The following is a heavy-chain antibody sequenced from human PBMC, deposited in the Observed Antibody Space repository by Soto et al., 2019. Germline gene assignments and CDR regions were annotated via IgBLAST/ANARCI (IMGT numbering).Heavy chain of an antibody. J-gene: IGHJ3*01. D-gene: IGHD2-2*01. V-gene: IGHV1-69*08. CDR1: GITFRSYS. CDR3: ARSPVRDCTSTSCPAFDL. Sequence: QVQLVQSGAEVKKPGSSVKVSCRASGITFRSYSINWVRQAPGQGLEWIGRIIPILGTPNNAQKFQGRVAITADKSTGTAYMELSSLSSEDTAVYYCARSPVRDCTSTSCPAFDLWGQGTMVTVSS. CDR2: IIPILGTP.